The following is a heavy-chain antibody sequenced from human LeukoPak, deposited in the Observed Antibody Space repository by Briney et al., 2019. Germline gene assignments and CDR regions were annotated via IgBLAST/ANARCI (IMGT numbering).Heavy chain of an antibody. D-gene: IGHD6-13*01. CDR2: INHNGST. Sequence: SETLSLTCAVYGGSFSGYYWSWIRQPPGKGLEWIGEINHNGSTNYNPSLKSRVTISVDTSKNQFSLKLSSVTAADTAVYYCARAGEAAAAYYFDYWGQGTLVTVSS. J-gene: IGHJ4*02. CDR1: GGSFSGYY. CDR3: ARAGEAAAAYYFDY. V-gene: IGHV4-34*01.